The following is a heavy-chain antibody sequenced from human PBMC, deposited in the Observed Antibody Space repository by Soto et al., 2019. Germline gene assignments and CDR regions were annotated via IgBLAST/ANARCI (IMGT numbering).Heavy chain of an antibody. CDR3: ARFSLGIEYCGGDCSSVSRYGMDV. D-gene: IGHD2-21*02. J-gene: IGHJ6*02. Sequence: ASVKVSCKASGYTFTDYYIHWVRQAPGQGLEWMGWINPNSGGTNYAQKFQGWVSMTSDTSISTAYMELSRLRSDDTAVYYCARFSLGIEYCGGDCSSVSRYGMDVWGQGTTVTVSS. CDR2: INPNSGGT. V-gene: IGHV1-2*04. CDR1: GYTFTDYY.